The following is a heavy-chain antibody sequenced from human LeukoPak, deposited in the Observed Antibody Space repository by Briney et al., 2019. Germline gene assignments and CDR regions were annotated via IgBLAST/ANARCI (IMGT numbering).Heavy chain of an antibody. CDR3: AKDKVGWYDSSGYSLFDY. CDR1: GFTFSSYW. J-gene: IGHJ4*02. CDR2: ISGSGGNT. V-gene: IGHV3-23*01. Sequence: GGSLRLSCAASGFTFSSYWMHWVRQAPGKGLVWVSAISGSGGNTYYADSVKGRFTISRDNSKNTLYLHMNSMRAEDTAVYYCAKDKVGWYDSSGYSLFDYWGQGTLVTVSS. D-gene: IGHD3-22*01.